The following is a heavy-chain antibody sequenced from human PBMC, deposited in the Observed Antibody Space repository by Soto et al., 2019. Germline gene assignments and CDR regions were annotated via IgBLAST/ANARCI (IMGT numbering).Heavy chain of an antibody. CDR2: INHSGST. Sequence: KASETLSLTCAVYGGSFSGYYWSWIRQPPGKGLEWIGEINHSGSTNYNPSLKSRVTISVDTCKSQFSLKLSSVTAADTAVYYCSRNELRFFGVVPRPYYYYGRDVWGQGTTVTVSS. D-gene: IGHD3-3*01. J-gene: IGHJ6*02. CDR3: SRNELRFFGVVPRPYYYYGRDV. CDR1: GGSFSGYY. V-gene: IGHV4-34*01.